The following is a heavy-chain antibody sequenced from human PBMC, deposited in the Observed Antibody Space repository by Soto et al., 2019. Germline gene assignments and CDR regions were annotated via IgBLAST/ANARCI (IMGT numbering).Heavy chain of an antibody. D-gene: IGHD3-3*01. CDR2: IIPIFGTA. CDR3: AGGNYDFWSGSSYYYYGMEV. V-gene: IGHV1-69*13. CDR1: GGTFSSYA. J-gene: IGHJ6*02. Sequence: SVKVSCKASGGTFSSYAISWVRQAPGQGLEWMGGIIPIFGTANYAQKFQGRVTITADESTSTAYMELSSLRSEDTAVYYCAGGNYDFWSGSSYYYYGMEVWGQGTTVTVSS.